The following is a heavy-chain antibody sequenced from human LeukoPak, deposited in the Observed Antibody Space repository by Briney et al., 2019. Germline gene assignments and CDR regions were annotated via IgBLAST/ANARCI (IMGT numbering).Heavy chain of an antibody. CDR1: RYTFTTYD. J-gene: IGHJ3*02. V-gene: IGHV1-8*01. D-gene: IGHD3-10*01. Sequence: ASVKVSCKTSRYTFTTYDINWVRQAPGQGLEWMGGMDAKSGKTAYSQKFLGRVTITRNTSISTAYMEVSSLRSEDTAVYYCARLFYYSSGYDALDIWGQGTKVTVSS. CDR3: ARLFYYSSGYDALDI. CDR2: MDAKSGKT.